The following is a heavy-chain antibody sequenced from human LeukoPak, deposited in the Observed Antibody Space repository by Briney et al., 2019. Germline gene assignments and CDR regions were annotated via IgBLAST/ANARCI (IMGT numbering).Heavy chain of an antibody. CDR1: GFTFSSYS. V-gene: IGHV3-21*01. J-gene: IGHJ4*02. CDR3: ARLTTFYYDSSGYFDY. Sequence: GGSLRLSCAASGFTFSSYSMNWVRQAPGKGLEWVSSISSSSSYIYYADSVKGRFTISRDNAKNSLYLQMNSLRAEDTAVYYCARLTTFYYDSSGYFDYWGQGTLVTVSS. D-gene: IGHD3-22*01. CDR2: ISSSSSYI.